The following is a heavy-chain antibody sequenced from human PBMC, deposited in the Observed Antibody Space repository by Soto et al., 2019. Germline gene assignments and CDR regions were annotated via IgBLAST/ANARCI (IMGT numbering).Heavy chain of an antibody. Sequence: SRTCSVYGGPFSGSHRTSIRQAPGRGLEWIGEITHRGSPNYNTSLKSRVTISIDTSKNQFSLNLRSVTAADTAVYYCARIPGSYYSGPLDFWGQGTMVTVYS. V-gene: IGHV4-34*01. CDR1: GGPFSGSH. D-gene: IGHD5-12*01. CDR3: ARIPGSYYSGPLDF. CDR2: ITHRGSP. J-gene: IGHJ4*02.